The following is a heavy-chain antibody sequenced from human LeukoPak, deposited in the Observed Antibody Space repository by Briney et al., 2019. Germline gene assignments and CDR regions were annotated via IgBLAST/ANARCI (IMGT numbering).Heavy chain of an antibody. CDR2: ISGSGGST. Sequence: GGSLRLSCAASGFIFSSYAMSWVRQAPGQGLEWVSAISGSGGSTYYADSVKGRFTISRDNAKDSLYLQMNSLRAEDTAVYYCASEIVWGAVAGDYWGQGTLVTVSS. V-gene: IGHV3-23*01. D-gene: IGHD6-19*01. J-gene: IGHJ4*02. CDR3: ASEIVWGAVAGDY. CDR1: GFIFSSYA.